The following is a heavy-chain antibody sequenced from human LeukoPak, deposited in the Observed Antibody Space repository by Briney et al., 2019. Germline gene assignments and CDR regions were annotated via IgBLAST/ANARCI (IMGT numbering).Heavy chain of an antibody. CDR1: GGSFSANY. Sequence: SETLSLTCVVYGGSFSANYWSWIRQPPGRGLEWIGEINHSGSTKYNPSLKSRVTISVDTSKNQFSLKLSSVTAADTAVYYCASGSVNYCSSTSCSGAFDIWGQGTMVTVSS. CDR3: ASGSVNYCSSTSCSGAFDI. J-gene: IGHJ3*02. D-gene: IGHD2-2*01. V-gene: IGHV4-34*01. CDR2: INHSGST.